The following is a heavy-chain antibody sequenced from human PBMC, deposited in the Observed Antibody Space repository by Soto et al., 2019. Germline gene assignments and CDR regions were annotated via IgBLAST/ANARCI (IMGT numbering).Heavy chain of an antibody. Sequence: QVQLQQWGAGLLKPSETLSLTCAVYGGSFSGYYWSWIRQPPEKGLGWIGEINHSGSTKYSPSLKSRVTISVDASKNQFSLHLSAVTAADTAVYYCARGCKGRCPPGTVFDYWSQGTLLTVSS. CDR1: GGSFSGYY. J-gene: IGHJ4*02. CDR2: INHSGST. D-gene: IGHD2-15*01. CDR3: ARGCKGRCPPGTVFDY. V-gene: IGHV4-34*01.